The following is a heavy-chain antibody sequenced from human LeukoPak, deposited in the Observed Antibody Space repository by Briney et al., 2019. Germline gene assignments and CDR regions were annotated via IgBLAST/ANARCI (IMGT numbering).Heavy chain of an antibody. J-gene: IGHJ3*02. CDR3: ARDLIVVVPAALYVLDAFDI. CDR1: GGSISSGSYY. D-gene: IGHD2-2*01. CDR2: IYTSGCT. Sequence: PSETLSLTFTVPGGSISSGSYYWSWIRQSAGKGLDWIGRIYTSGCTNYNPSLKSRVTISVDTSKNQFSLKLSSVTAADTAVYYCARDLIVVVPAALYVLDAFDIWGQGTMVTVSS. V-gene: IGHV4-61*02.